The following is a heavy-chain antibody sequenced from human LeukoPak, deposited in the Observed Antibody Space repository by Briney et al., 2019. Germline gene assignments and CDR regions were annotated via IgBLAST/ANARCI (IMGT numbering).Heavy chain of an antibody. CDR3: AKDRLHCSGGSCYSGYFDY. CDR2: IWYDGSNK. V-gene: IGHV3-33*06. CDR1: GFTFSSYG. J-gene: IGHJ4*02. Sequence: GRSLRLSXAASGFTFSSYGMHWIRQAPGKGLEWVAVIWYDGSNKYYADSVKGRFTISRDNSKNTLYLQMNSLRAEDTAVYYCAKDRLHCSGGSCYSGYFDYWGQGTLDTVSS. D-gene: IGHD2-15*01.